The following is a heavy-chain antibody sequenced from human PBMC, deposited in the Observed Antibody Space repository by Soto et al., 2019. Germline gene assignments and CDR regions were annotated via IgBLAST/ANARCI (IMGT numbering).Heavy chain of an antibody. CDR1: GYTFTSYY. CDR3: ASIAVAGTLDY. J-gene: IGHJ4*02. D-gene: IGHD6-19*01. CDR2: INPSGGST. Sequence: QVQLVQSGAEVKKPGASVKVSCKASGYTFTSYYMHWVRQAPGQGLEWMGIINPSGGSTSYAQKFHGRGTMTRDTSKSTVYMELSSLRSEDTAVYYCASIAVAGTLDYWGQGTLVTVSS. V-gene: IGHV1-46*01.